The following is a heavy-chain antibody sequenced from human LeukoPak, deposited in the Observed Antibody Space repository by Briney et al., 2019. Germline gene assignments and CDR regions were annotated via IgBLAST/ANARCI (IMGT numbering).Heavy chain of an antibody. CDR1: GASISISNW. CDR3: ARSAILGDSVMALY. D-gene: IGHD3-16*01. Sequence: SGTLSLTCAVSGASISISNWWSWVRQPPGKGLEWIGEISHSGSTNYNPSLKSRVTISADKSRTQFSLKLSSVTAADTAVYYCARSAILGDSVMALYLGQGTLVTVSS. V-gene: IGHV4-4*02. CDR2: ISHSGST. J-gene: IGHJ4*02.